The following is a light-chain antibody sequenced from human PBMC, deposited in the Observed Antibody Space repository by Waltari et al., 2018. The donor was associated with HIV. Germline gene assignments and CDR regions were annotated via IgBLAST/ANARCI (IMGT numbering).Light chain of an antibody. CDR2: KDS. J-gene: IGLJ3*02. CDR1: ALSKQY. V-gene: IGLV3-25*03. CDR3: QSTDSSGYLWV. Sequence: SSELTQAPSVSVSPGQTARITCSGDALSKQYESWYQKKAGQDPGLEMYKDSERPSEIPARFSGSSAGATVTLTINGVQAEDEADYYCQSTDSSGYLWVFGGGTKLTV.